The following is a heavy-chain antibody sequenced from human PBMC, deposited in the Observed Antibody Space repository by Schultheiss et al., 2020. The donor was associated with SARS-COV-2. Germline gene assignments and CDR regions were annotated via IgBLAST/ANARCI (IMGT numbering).Heavy chain of an antibody. CDR3: ARGPSEYYDGSGYYYVFDY. Sequence: GSLRLSCAVYGGSFSGYYWSWIRQPPGKGLEWFGEINHSGSTNYNPSLKSRVTISVDTSKNQFSLKLNSVTAADTAVYYCARGPSEYYDGSGYYYVFDYWGQGTLVTVSS. V-gene: IGHV4-34*01. CDR2: INHSGST. J-gene: IGHJ4*02. CDR1: GGSFSGYY. D-gene: IGHD3-22*01.